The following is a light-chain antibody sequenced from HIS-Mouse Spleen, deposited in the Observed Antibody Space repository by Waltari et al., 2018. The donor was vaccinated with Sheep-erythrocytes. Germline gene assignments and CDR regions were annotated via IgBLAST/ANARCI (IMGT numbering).Light chain of an antibody. J-gene: IGLJ3*02. Sequence: QSALTQPASVSGSPGQSITISCPGTRRHVWSYNLVSWYQQHPGKAPKLMIYEGSKRPSGVSNRFSGSKSGNTASLTISGLQAEDEADYYCCSYAGSSTPWVFGGGTKLTVL. CDR2: EGS. CDR3: CSYAGSSTPWV. V-gene: IGLV2-23*01. CDR1: RRHVWSYNL.